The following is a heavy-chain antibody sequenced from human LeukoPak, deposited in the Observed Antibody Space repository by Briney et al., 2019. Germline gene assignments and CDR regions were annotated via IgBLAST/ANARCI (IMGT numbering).Heavy chain of an antibody. CDR2: IKEYGSAK. V-gene: IGHV3-7*01. D-gene: IGHD5-12*01. CDR1: GFTFSSYW. J-gene: IGHJ4*02. CDR3: VRDSPGYGAYDFD. Sequence: PGGSLRLSCAASGFTFSSYWMSWVRQAPGKGLEWVANIKEYGSAKYYVDSVKGRFSISRDNAKNSLYLQMNNLSAEDTAVYYCVRDSPGYGAYDFDWGQGTLVTVSS.